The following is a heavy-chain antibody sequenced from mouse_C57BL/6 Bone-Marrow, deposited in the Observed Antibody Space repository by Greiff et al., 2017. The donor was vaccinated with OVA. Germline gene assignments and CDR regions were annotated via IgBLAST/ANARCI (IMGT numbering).Heavy chain of an antibody. V-gene: IGHV1-4*01. CDR2: INPSSGYT. CDR1: GYTFTSYT. Sequence: QVQLKESGAELARPGASVKMSCKASGYTFTSYTMHWVKQRPGQGLEWIGYINPSSGYTKYNQKFKDKATLTADKSASTAYMQLSSLTSEDSAVYYCARQSITFYYAMDYWGQGTSVTVSS. J-gene: IGHJ4*01. D-gene: IGHD1-3*01. CDR3: ARQSITFYYAMDY.